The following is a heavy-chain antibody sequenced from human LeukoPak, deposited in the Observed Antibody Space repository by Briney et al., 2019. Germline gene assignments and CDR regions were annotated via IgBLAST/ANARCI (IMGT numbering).Heavy chain of an antibody. D-gene: IGHD6-19*01. CDR1: GFTFSTFA. CDR2: IFPSGGEI. V-gene: IGHV3-23*01. J-gene: IGHJ4*02. CDR3: ASISKGQWLPHY. Sequence: PGGSLRLSCAASGFTFSTFAMIWVRQPPGKGLEWVSSIFPSGGEIHYADSVRGRFTISRDNSKSTLSLQMNSLRAEDTAVYYCASISKGQWLPHYWGQGTLVTVSS.